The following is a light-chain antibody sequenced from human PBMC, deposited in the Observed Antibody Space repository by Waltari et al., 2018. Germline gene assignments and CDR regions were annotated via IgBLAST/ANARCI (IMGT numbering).Light chain of an antibody. J-gene: IGLJ3*02. CDR3: AAWDNSLGRWV. CDR1: SSNTGNNY. Sequence: QSVLTQPPSASGTPGQRVTISCSGISSNTGNNYVFWYQQLPGKAPKLPIYRNDQRPSGVPDRFSASKSVTSASLAIGGLRSEDEAIYHCAAWDNSLGRWVFGEGTKLTVL. V-gene: IGLV1-47*01. CDR2: RND.